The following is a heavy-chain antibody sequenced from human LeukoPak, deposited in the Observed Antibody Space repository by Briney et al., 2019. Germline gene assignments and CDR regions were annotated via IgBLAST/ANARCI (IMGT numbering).Heavy chain of an antibody. V-gene: IGHV4-4*02. J-gene: IGHJ4*02. D-gene: IGHD2-2*01. CDR1: GGFISSSNW. CDR3: ARFGSTSRPSGFDY. Sequence: NSSETLSLTCAVSGGFISSSNWWSWVRQPPGKGLEWIGEIYHSGSTNYNPSLKSRVTISVDKSKNQFSLKLSSVTAADTAVYYCARFGSTSRPSGFDYWGQGTLVTVSS. CDR2: IYHSGST.